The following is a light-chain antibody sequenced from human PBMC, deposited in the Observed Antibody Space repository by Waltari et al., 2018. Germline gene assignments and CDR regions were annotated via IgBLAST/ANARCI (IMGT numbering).Light chain of an antibody. CDR2: GNS. J-gene: IGLJ2*01. CDR1: TNNVGSYA. CDR3: STWDYSLSVVV. Sequence: QSALTQEASVSGAVGQKVTLSCSGDTNNVGSYAVGWYQQISHGAPKTVMFGNSLPSGIPDRFAGSKSGTTASLTISGLQPEDEADYYCSTWDYSLSVVVFGGGTKVSVL. V-gene: IGLV1-36*01.